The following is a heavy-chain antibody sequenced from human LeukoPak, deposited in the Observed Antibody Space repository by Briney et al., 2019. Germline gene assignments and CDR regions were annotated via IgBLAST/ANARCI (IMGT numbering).Heavy chain of an antibody. CDR1: GFTLSSDW. J-gene: IGHJ4*02. CDR3: ARGRYSSRSGGYYFDV. D-gene: IGHD2-2*01. V-gene: IGHV3-7*01. CDR2: IKKDGIEK. Sequence: GGSLRLSCVVSGFTLSSDWMSWVRQAPGKGLEWVANIKKDGIEKYYVESVKGRFTISRDNAKNSLYLQMNSLRAEDTAVYYCARGRYSSRSGGYYFDVWGQGTLVTVSS.